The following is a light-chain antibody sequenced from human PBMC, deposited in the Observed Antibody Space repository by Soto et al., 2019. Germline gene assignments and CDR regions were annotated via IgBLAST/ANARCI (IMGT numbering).Light chain of an antibody. CDR1: TSDIGAYNY. CDR3: SSYTTSNTQV. J-gene: IGLJ2*01. V-gene: IGLV2-14*03. CDR2: DVT. Sequence: QSALTQPASVSGSPGQSIANSCTGTTSDIGAYNYVSWYQQHPGKAPKLIIYDVTNRPSGVSNRFSGSKSGDTASLTISGLQADDEADYYCSSYTTSNTQVFGGGTKLTVL.